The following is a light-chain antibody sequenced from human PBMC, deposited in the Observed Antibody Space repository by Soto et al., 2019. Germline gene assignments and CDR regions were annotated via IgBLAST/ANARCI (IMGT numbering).Light chain of an antibody. V-gene: IGKV1-6*01. CDR3: LQDYNYPRT. J-gene: IGKJ1*01. CDR2: AAS. Sequence: IQMTQSPSSLSASVGDRVTITCRASQAIRDDLAWYQQKPGKAPNLLIYAASNLQSGVPSRFSGSGSGTEFTLTISSLQPEDFATYYCLQDYNYPRTFGQGTKVDI. CDR1: QAIRDD.